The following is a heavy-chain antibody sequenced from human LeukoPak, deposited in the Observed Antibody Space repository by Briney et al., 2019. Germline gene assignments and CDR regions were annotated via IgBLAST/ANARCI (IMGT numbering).Heavy chain of an antibody. CDR1: GGTFSSYA. CDR3: ARDLVDGREDWGYTERFDY. CDR2: IIPIFGTA. D-gene: IGHD2-8*02. Sequence: SVKVSCKASGGTFSSYAISWVRQAPGQGLEWMGGIIPIFGTANYAQKFQGRVTITADESTSTAYMELSSLRSEDTAVYYCARDLVDGREDWGYTERFDYCGQGTLVTVSS. V-gene: IGHV1-69*01. J-gene: IGHJ4*02.